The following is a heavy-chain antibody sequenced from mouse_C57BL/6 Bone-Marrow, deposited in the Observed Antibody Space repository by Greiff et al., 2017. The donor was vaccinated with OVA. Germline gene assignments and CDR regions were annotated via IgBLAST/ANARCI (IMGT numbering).Heavy chain of an antibody. CDR3: ARYIRWLLRDYYAMDY. V-gene: IGHV1-55*01. CDR1: GYTFTSYW. Sequence: VQLQQPGAELVKPGASVKMSCKASGYTFTSYWITWVKQRPGQGLEWIGDIYPGSGSTNYNEKFKSKATLTVDTSSSTAYMQLSSLTSEDSAVYYCARYIRWLLRDYYAMDYWGQGTSVTVSS. D-gene: IGHD2-3*01. J-gene: IGHJ4*01. CDR2: IYPGSGST.